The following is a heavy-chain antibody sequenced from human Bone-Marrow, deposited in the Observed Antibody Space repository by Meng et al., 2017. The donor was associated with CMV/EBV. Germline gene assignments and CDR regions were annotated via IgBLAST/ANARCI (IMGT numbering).Heavy chain of an antibody. CDR1: GFTFSSYW. V-gene: IGHV3-7*01. J-gene: IGHJ4*02. CDR2: INQDGSEK. Sequence: GGSLRLSCAASGFTFSSYWMGWVRQAPGKGLEWMANINQDGSEKYYVDSVKGRFTISRDNAKNSLYLQMNSLRAEDTAVYYCARGPQLFDYWGQGTLVTVLL. CDR3: ARGPQLFDY. D-gene: IGHD5-18*01.